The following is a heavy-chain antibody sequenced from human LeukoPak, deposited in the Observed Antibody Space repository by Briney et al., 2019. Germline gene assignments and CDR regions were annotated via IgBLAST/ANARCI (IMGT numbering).Heavy chain of an antibody. D-gene: IGHD6-19*01. J-gene: IGHJ5*02. CDR2: INPNSGGT. CDR1: GYTFTGYY. Sequence: ASVKVSCKASGYTFTGYYMHWVRQAPGQGLEWMGWINPNSGGTNYAQKFQGRVTMTRDTSISTAYMELSRLRSDDTAVYYCAVQWLVPGYVYNWFDPWAREPWSPSPQ. CDR3: AVQWLVPGYVYNWFDP. V-gene: IGHV1-2*02.